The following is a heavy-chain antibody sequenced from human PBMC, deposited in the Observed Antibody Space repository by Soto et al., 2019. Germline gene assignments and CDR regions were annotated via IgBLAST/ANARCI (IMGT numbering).Heavy chain of an antibody. V-gene: IGHV3-23*01. D-gene: IGHD3-3*01. CDR1: GFTFSSYA. CDR2: ISGSGGGT. Sequence: PGGSLRLSCAACGFTFSSYAMSWVRQAPGKGLEWVSAISGSGGGTYYADSVKGRFTISRDNSKNTLYLQMNSLRAEDTAVYYCARDHTYYDFWSGSTPKPYYYYGMDVWGQGTTVTVSS. CDR3: ARDHTYYDFWSGSTPKPYYYYGMDV. J-gene: IGHJ6*02.